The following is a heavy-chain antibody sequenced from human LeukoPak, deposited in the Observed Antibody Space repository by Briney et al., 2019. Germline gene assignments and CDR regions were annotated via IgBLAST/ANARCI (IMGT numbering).Heavy chain of an antibody. CDR2: ISYTGTYI. Sequence: GGSLRLSCAASAFSLSAYNMNWVRQAPGKGLEWVSSISYTGTYIYYADSVKGRFTISRDNAKNSLYLQMNSLRAEDTAVYYCARDRGGSDAFDIWGQGTMVTVSS. D-gene: IGHD4-23*01. V-gene: IGHV3-21*01. CDR3: ARDRGGSDAFDI. CDR1: AFSLSAYN. J-gene: IGHJ3*02.